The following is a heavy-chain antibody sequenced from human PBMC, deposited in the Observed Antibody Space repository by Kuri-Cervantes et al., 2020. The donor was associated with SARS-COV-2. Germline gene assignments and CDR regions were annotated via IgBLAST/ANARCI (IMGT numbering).Heavy chain of an antibody. CDR3: ARSRDGDYDPFDY. Sequence: GESLKISCAASGFTFSSYWMHWVRQAPGKGLEWVSYISSSSTIYYADSVKGRFTISRDNAKNSLYLQMNSLRDEDTAVYYCARSRDGDYDPFDYWGQGTLVTVSS. CDR1: GFTFSSYW. D-gene: IGHD4-17*01. CDR2: ISSSSTI. J-gene: IGHJ4*02. V-gene: IGHV3-48*02.